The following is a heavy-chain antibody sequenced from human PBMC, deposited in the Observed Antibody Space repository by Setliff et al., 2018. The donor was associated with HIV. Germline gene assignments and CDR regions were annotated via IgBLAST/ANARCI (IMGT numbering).Heavy chain of an antibody. CDR2: IYTSGST. CDR1: GGSISSYY. J-gene: IGHJ6*04. CDR3: ARDVGEQLDV. V-gene: IGHV4-59*01. Sequence: ETLSLTCTVSGGSISSYYWSWIRQPPGKGLEWIGYIYTSGSTNYNPSLDSRVTMSVDTSKNQFSLKLSSVTAADTAVYYCARDVGEQLDVWGKGTTVTVSS.